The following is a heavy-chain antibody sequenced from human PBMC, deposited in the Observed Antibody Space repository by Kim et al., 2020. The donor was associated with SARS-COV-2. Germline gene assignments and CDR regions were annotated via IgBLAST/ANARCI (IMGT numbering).Heavy chain of an antibody. CDR1: GFTFSSYA. CDR2: ISYDGSNK. Sequence: GGSLRLSCAASGFTFSSYAMHWVRQAPGKGLEWVAVISYDGSNKYYADSVKGRFTISRDNSKNTLYLQMNSLRAEDTAVYYCAREVSGAIAAAGAWGQGTLVTVSS. D-gene: IGHD6-13*01. V-gene: IGHV3-30-3*01. CDR3: AREVSGAIAAAGA. J-gene: IGHJ5*02.